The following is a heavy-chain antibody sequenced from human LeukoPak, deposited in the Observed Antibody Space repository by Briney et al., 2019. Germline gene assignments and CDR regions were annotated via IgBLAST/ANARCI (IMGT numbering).Heavy chain of an antibody. CDR1: GGTFSSYA. D-gene: IGHD2-2*01. CDR2: IIPIFGTA. CDR3: VQPYRSSTSCPLGY. J-gene: IGHJ4*02. V-gene: IGHV1-69*01. Sequence: ASVKVSCKASGGTFSSYAISWVRQAPGQGLEWMGGIIPIFGTANYAQKFQGRVTITADESTSTAYMELSSLRSEDTAVYYCVQPYRSSTSCPLGYWGQGTLVTVSS.